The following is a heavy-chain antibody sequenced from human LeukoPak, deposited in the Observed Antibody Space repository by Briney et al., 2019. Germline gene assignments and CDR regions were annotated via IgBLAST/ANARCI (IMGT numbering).Heavy chain of an antibody. CDR3: AKGLPSSSAQYSQH. J-gene: IGHJ1*01. D-gene: IGHD6-6*01. Sequence: GGSLRLSCAASGFTFSSYSMNWVRQAPGKGLEWVSSISSSSSYIYYADSVKGRFTISRDNSKNTLFLQMNSLRAEDTAVYYCAKGLPSSSAQYSQHWGQGTLVTVSS. V-gene: IGHV3-21*04. CDR1: GFTFSSYS. CDR2: ISSSSSYI.